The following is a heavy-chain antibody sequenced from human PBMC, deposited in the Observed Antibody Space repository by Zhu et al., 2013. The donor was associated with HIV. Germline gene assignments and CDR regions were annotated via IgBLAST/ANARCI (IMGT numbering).Heavy chain of an antibody. CDR3: ARARARGIQLWLAEAFDI. CDR2: INHSGST. D-gene: IGHD5-18*01. J-gene: IGHJ3*02. CDR1: GGSFSGYY. Sequence: QVQLQQWGAGLLKPSETLSLTCAVYGGSFSGYYWSWIRQPPGKGLEWIGEINHSGSTSYNPSLKSRVTISVDTSKNQFSLKLSSVTAADTAVYYCARARARGIQLWLAEAFDIWGQGTMVTVSS. V-gene: IGHV4-34*01.